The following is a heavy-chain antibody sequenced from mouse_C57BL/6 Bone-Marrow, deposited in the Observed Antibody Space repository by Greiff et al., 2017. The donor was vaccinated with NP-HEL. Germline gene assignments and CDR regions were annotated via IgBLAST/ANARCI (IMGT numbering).Heavy chain of an antibody. J-gene: IGHJ2*01. CDR1: GYTFTDYY. V-gene: IGHV1-19*01. D-gene: IGHD1-1*01. CDR3: ARPLYYYGTYFDY. CDR2: INPYNGGT. Sequence: EVQLQESGPVLVKPGASVKMSCKASGYTFTDYYMNWVKQSHGKSLEWIGVINPYNGGTSYNQKFKGKATLTVDKSSSTAYMELNSLTSEDSAVYYCARPLYYYGTYFDYWGQGTTLTVSA.